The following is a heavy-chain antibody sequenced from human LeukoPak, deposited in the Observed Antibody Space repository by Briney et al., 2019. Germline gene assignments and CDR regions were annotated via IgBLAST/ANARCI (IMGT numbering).Heavy chain of an antibody. V-gene: IGHV3-30*04. Sequence: PGGSLRLSCAASGFTFSSYAMHWVRQAPGKGLEWVAVISYDGSNKYYADSVKGRFTISRDNSKNTLYLQMNSLRAEDTAVYYCARDGIRYSSGWYFDYWGQGTLVTVSS. D-gene: IGHD6-19*01. CDR2: ISYDGSNK. CDR3: ARDGIRYSSGWYFDY. J-gene: IGHJ4*02. CDR1: GFTFSSYA.